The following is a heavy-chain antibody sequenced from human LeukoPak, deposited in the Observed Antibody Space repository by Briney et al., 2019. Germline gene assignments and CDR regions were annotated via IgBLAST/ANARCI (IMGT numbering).Heavy chain of an antibody. CDR2: IYYSGST. J-gene: IGHJ5*02. Sequence: PSETLSLTCTVSGGSISSSSYSWGWIRQPPGKGLEWIGSIYYSGSTYYNPSLKSRVTISVDTSKNQFSLKLNSVTAADTAVYYCARGRARPWASWFDPWGQGTLVTVSS. V-gene: IGHV4-39*07. D-gene: IGHD7-27*01. CDR1: GGSISSSSYS. CDR3: ARGRARPWASWFDP.